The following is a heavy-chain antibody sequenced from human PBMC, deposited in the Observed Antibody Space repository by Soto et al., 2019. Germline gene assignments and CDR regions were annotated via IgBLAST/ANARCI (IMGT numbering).Heavy chain of an antibody. D-gene: IGHD3-10*01. CDR3: AKQRADYGSGADTFYFDS. V-gene: IGHV3-23*01. CDR1: GVTFSNYA. J-gene: IGHJ4*02. CDR2: LSGSGGTT. Sequence: EVQLLESGGGLVQPGGSLRLSCTVSGVTFSNYAMNWVRQAPGKGLEWVSSLSGSGGTTYYADSVKGRFIISRDNSKNTLYLLMNSLRAEDMALYYCAKQRADYGSGADTFYFDSWGQGALVTVSS.